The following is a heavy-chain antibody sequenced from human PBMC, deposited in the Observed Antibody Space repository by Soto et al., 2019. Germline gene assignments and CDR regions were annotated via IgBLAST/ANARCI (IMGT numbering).Heavy chain of an antibody. J-gene: IGHJ5*02. CDR2: ISYDGSNK. D-gene: IGHD1-1*01. Sequence: QVQLVESGGGVVQPGRSLRLSCAASGFTFSSYGMHWVRQAPGKGLEWVAVISYDGSNKYYADSVKGRFTISRDNSKKXLYLQMNSLRAEDTAVYYCAKDKRVNWPTLNWFDPWGQGTLVTVSS. V-gene: IGHV3-30*18. CDR1: GFTFSSYG. CDR3: AKDKRVNWPTLNWFDP.